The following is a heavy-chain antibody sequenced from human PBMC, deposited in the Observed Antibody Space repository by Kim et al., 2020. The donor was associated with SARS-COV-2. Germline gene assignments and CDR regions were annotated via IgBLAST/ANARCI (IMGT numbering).Heavy chain of an antibody. CDR2: ITKSSATI. V-gene: IGHV3-48*02. Sequence: GGSLRLSCATSGFTFSAYDMNWVRQAPGKGLEWLSFITKSSATIYYADSVQGRFTISRDNAKNSLYLQMNSLRDEDTALYYCVRDRMGGAFDIWGQGKMVTVSS. CDR3: VRDRMGGAFDI. J-gene: IGHJ3*02. CDR1: GFTFSAYD. D-gene: IGHD3-16*01.